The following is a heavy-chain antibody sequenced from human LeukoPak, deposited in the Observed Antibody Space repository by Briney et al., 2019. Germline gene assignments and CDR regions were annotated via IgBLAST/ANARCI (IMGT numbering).Heavy chain of an antibody. V-gene: IGHV1-69*05. CDR2: IIPIFGTA. J-gene: IGHJ4*02. D-gene: IGHD3-3*01. CDR1: GGTFSSYA. Sequence: SVKVSCKASGGTFSSYAISWVRQAPGQGLEWIGGIIPIFGTANYAQKFQGRVTITTDESTSTAYMELSSLRSEDTAVYYCADYDFWSGYYLNWGQGTLVTVSS. CDR3: ADYDFWSGYYLN.